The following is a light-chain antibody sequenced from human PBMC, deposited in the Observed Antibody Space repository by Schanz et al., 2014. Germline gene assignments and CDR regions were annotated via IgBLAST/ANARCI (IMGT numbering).Light chain of an antibody. CDR3: QQRSTWFS. J-gene: IGKJ4*01. Sequence: EIVLTQSPGTLSLSPGEGATLSCRASQTVAFNYVAWYQQKPGQSPRLLIYGASNRATGIPDRFSCSGSGTDFTLTITSLEPEDFAVYYCQQRSTWFSFGGGTRVEIK. CDR2: GAS. CDR1: QTVAFNY. V-gene: IGKV3D-20*02.